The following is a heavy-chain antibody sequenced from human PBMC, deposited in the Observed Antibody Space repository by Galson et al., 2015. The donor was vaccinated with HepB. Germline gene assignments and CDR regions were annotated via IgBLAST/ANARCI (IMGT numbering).Heavy chain of an antibody. J-gene: IGHJ5*02. CDR2: ISWNSGYI. CDR1: GFTFDDHA. Sequence: SLRLSCAASGFTFDDHAMHWVRQAPGKGLECVSGISWNSGYIYYADSVKGRFTISRDNAKNSLYLQMNSLRTDDTALYYCARDGYCSGGSCYGWFDPWGQGTLVTVSS. V-gene: IGHV3-9*01. CDR3: ARDGYCSGGSCYGWFDP. D-gene: IGHD2-15*01.